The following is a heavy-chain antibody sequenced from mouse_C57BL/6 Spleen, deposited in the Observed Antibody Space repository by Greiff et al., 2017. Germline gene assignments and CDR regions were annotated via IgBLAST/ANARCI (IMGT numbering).Heavy chain of an antibody. CDR1: GYSITSGYD. Sequence: EVNLVESGPGIVKPSQSLSLTCTVTGYSITSGYDWHWIRHFPGNKLEWMGYISYSGSTNYNPSLKSRISITHDTSKNHFFLKLNSVTTEDTATYYCARERYGYDASWFAYWGQGTLVTVSA. J-gene: IGHJ3*01. CDR2: ISYSGST. CDR3: ARERYGYDASWFAY. V-gene: IGHV3-1*01. D-gene: IGHD2-2*01.